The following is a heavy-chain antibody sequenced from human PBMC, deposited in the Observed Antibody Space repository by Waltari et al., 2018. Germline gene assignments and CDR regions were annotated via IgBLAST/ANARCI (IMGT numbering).Heavy chain of an antibody. D-gene: IGHD5-12*01. CDR2: IYYSGST. J-gene: IGHJ5*02. V-gene: IGHV4-39*01. CDR1: GGAISSSRYY. CDR3: ARHWKRNGYRFDP. Sequence: QLQLQASGPGLVKPSETLSLTCTVSGGAISSSRYYWGWIRQSPGKGLEWIGSIYYSGSTYYNPTLKSRVTISGDTSKNQFSLKLSSVTAADTAVYYCARHWKRNGYRFDPWGQGTLVTVSS.